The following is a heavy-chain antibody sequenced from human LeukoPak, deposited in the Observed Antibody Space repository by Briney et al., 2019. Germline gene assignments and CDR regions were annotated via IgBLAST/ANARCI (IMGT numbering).Heavy chain of an antibody. Sequence: GGSLRLSCTASGFNFSNYWMSWVRQAPGKGLQWVANIKQDGSEKYYVDSVRGRFTISRDNARKSLYLQMNSLRAEDTAVYYCAKDESTVTEPWYFDYWGQGTLVTVSS. V-gene: IGHV3-7*03. CDR3: AKDESTVTEPWYFDY. J-gene: IGHJ4*02. D-gene: IGHD4-11*01. CDR2: IKQDGSEK. CDR1: GFNFSNYW.